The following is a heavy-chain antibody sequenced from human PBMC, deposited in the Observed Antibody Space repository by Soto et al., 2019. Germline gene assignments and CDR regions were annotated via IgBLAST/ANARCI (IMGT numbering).Heavy chain of an antibody. Sequence: ASVKVSCKASGYTFTSYGISWVRQAPGQGLEWMGWISAYNGNTNYAQELQGRVTMTTDTSTSTAYMELRSLRSDDTAVYYCARAPGAVVVPAAIPLDPWGQGTLVTVSS. CDR2: ISAYNGNT. CDR3: ARAPGAVVVPAAIPLDP. J-gene: IGHJ5*02. V-gene: IGHV1-18*04. D-gene: IGHD2-2*01. CDR1: GYTFTSYG.